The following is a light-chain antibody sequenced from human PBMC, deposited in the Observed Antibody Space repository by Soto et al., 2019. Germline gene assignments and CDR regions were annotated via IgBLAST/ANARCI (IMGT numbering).Light chain of an antibody. CDR2: AAS. CDR1: QSVSSYY. V-gene: IGKV3D-20*02. Sequence: EIVLTQSPGSLCLSPGERATLSCRASQSVSSYYLAWYQQKPGQAPRLLIYAASSRATGIPDRFSGGGSGTDFTLTISSLEPEDFAVYYCQQRSNWPITFGQGTQLEIK. CDR3: QQRSNWPIT. J-gene: IGKJ5*01.